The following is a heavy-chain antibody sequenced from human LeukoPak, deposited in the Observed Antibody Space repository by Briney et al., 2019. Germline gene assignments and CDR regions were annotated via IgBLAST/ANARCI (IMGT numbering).Heavy chain of an antibody. CDR1: GGSFSGYS. V-gene: IGHV4-59*01. D-gene: IGHD1-1*01. CDR3: ARVSWFPGTSYYYMDV. CDR2: IYYSGTT. J-gene: IGHJ6*03. Sequence: PSETLSLTCTVYGGSFSGYSWSWIRQPPGKGLELIGYIYYSGTTNYNPSLKSRVTISVDTSKNQFSLKLSSVTAADTAVYYCARVSWFPGTSYYYMDVWGKGTTVTVSS.